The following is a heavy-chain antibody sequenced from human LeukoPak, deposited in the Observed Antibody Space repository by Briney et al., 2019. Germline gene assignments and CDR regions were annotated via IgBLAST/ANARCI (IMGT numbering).Heavy chain of an antibody. Sequence: SETLSLTCTVSGGSISSGGYYWSWIRQPPGKGLEWIGYIYHSGSTYYNPSLKSRVTISVDRSKNQFSLKLSSVTAADTAVYYCALTALRSSWDLVYYFDYWGQGTLVTVSS. CDR2: IYHSGST. J-gene: IGHJ4*02. D-gene: IGHD6-13*01. CDR1: GGSISSGGYY. CDR3: ALTALRSSWDLVYYFDY. V-gene: IGHV4-30-2*01.